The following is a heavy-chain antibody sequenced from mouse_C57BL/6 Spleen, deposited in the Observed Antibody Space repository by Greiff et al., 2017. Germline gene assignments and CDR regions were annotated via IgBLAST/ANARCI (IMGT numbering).Heavy chain of an antibody. CDR1: GYAFSSYW. D-gene: IGHD2-4*01. CDR2: IYPGDGDT. V-gene: IGHV1-82*01. CDR3: ASSIIYYDYDYSMDY. Sequence: QVQLQQSGPELVKPGASVKISCKASGYAFSSYWMNWVKQRPGKGLEWIGRIYPGDGDTNYNGKFKGKATLTADKSSSTAYMQLSSLTSEDSAVYFCASSIIYYDYDYSMDYWGQGTSVTVSS. J-gene: IGHJ4*01.